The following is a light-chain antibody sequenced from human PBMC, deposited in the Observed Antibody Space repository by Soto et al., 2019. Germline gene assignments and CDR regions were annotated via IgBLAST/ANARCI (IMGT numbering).Light chain of an antibody. CDR2: GAS. V-gene: IGKV3-15*01. Sequence: EIVMTQSPATLSVSPGESATLSCRARQSVFSNLAWYQQKPGQAPGLVIYGASTRASGIPARFSGSGSGTEFTLTISSLQSEDFAVYYCQQYNDWPRTFGQGTKVEIK. CDR3: QQYNDWPRT. J-gene: IGKJ1*01. CDR1: QSVFSN.